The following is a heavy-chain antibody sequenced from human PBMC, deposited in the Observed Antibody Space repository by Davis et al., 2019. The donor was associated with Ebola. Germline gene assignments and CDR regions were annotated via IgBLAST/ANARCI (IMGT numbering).Heavy chain of an antibody. CDR3: ARSGMIASTGFDY. D-gene: IGHD2-15*01. CDR1: GGSINSGGYY. V-gene: IGHV4-31*03. CDR2: IHDTGTT. Sequence: SETLSLTCTVAGGSINSGGYYWNWIRQYPGKGLEWIGYIHDTGTTYYNPSLKSRLTMSVDTSKNQFSLKLTSVSAADTAVYYCARSGMIASTGFDYWGLGSLVTVSS. J-gene: IGHJ4*02.